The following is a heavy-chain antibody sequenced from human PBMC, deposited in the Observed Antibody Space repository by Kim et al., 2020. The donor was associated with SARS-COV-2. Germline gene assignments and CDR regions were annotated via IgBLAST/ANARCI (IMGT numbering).Heavy chain of an antibody. CDR3: ALGGRHYSLV. V-gene: IGHV5-51*01. J-gene: IGHJ6*03. D-gene: IGHD3-16*01. CDR1: GYSFTDYW. CDR2: IFPADSDT. Sequence: GESLKISCEGSGYSFTDYWIGWVRQMPGKGLEWLGIIFPADSDTLYSPSFQGQVTISADKSIRTAYLQWSSLKASDTAIDYCALGGRHYSLVWGKGTTVT.